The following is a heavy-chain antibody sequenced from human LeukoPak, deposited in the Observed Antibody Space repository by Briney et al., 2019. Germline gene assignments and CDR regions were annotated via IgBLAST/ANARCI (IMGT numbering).Heavy chain of an antibody. CDR3: AKEFFIVGVWGTDY. CDR1: GSPFSSYA. CDR2: IRHDGSNK. J-gene: IGHJ4*01. D-gene: IGHD1-26*01. Sequence: GGSLRLSCAASGSPFSSYAMHWVRQAPGKGLEWVGFIRHDGSNKYHRDSVKGRFTISRDNSKNTLYLQMNSLRAEDTAVYYCAKEFFIVGVWGTDYWGPRTLVTASS. V-gene: IGHV3-30*02.